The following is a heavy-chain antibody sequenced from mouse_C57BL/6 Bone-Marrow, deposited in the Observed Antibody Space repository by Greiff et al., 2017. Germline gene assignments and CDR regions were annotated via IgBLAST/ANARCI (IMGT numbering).Heavy chain of an antibody. V-gene: IGHV14-4*01. CDR2: IDPENGDT. J-gene: IGHJ2*01. CDR3: TLSHALFDY. Sequence: VQLQQSGAELVRPGASVKLSCTASGFNIKDDYMHWVKQRPEQGLEWIGWIDPENGDTEYASKFQGKATITADTSSNTAYLQLSSLTSEDTAVYYCTLSHALFDYWGQGTTLTVSS. CDR1: GFNIKDDY.